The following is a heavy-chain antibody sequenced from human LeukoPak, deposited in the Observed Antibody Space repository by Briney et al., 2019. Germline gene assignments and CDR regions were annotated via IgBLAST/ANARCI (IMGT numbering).Heavy chain of an antibody. J-gene: IGHJ4*02. Sequence: PSETLSLTCTVSGGSISSSGYYWGWIRQPPGKGLEWIGSIYYSGSTYYNPSLKSRVTISVDTSKNQFSLKLSSVTAADTAVYYCARGPYYDFWSGYYLDYWGQGTLVTVSS. V-gene: IGHV4-39*01. CDR1: GGSISSSGYY. CDR3: ARGPYYDFWSGYYLDY. CDR2: IYYSGST. D-gene: IGHD3-3*01.